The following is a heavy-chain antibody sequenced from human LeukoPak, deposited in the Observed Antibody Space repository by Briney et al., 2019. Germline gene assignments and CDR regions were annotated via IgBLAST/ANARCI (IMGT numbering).Heavy chain of an antibody. Sequence: SQTLSLTCTVCVGSISSGGYYWSWIRQPAGKGLEWIGRIYTSGSTNYNPSLKSRVTISLETSKNQFSLKLSSVTAADTAVNYWARGPAVAFDYWGQGTLVTVSS. J-gene: IGHJ4*02. V-gene: IGHV4-61*02. CDR1: VGSISSGGYY. D-gene: IGHD2-2*01. CDR3: ARGPAVAFDY. CDR2: IYTSGST.